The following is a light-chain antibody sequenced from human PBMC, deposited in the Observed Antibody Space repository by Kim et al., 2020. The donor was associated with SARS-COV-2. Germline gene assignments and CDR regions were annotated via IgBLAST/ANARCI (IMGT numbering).Light chain of an antibody. Sequence: GQSITISCTGSSSDIGGYNYVSWYQQHPGKAPKLMIYEVSERPSGVPDRFSGSKSGNTASLTVSGLQGEDEAGYYCSSYAGSNIVVFGGGTQLTVL. CDR2: EVS. CDR1: SSDIGGYNY. J-gene: IGLJ2*01. V-gene: IGLV2-8*01. CDR3: SSYAGSNIVV.